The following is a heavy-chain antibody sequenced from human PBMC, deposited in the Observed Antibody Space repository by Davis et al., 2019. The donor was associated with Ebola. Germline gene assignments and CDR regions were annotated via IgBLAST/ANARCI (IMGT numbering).Heavy chain of an antibody. CDR3: ARAGTILTN. CDR1: GYSISSGYY. D-gene: IGHD3-10*01. CDR2: IYHSGNT. V-gene: IGHV4-38-2*01. Sequence: PSETLSLTCAVSGYSISSGYYWGWIRPPPGKGLEWFGSIYHSGNTYYNPSLESRVTMSVDTSKNQFSLNLKSVTASDTAIYFCARAGTILTNWGRGALVTVSS. J-gene: IGHJ4*02.